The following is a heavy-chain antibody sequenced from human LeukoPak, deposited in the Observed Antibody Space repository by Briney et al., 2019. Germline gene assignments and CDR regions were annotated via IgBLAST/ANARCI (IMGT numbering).Heavy chain of an antibody. V-gene: IGHV4-59*11. Sequence: PSETLSLTCTVSGGSISSHYWSWIRQPPGKGLEWISYIYYSGSTNYNPSLKSRVTISVDTSKNQFSLKLSSVTAADTAVYYCARAVGATIFNYYYYHYMDVWGKGTTVTVSS. CDR1: GGSISSHY. J-gene: IGHJ6*03. D-gene: IGHD1-26*01. CDR2: IYYSGST. CDR3: ARAVGATIFNYYYYHYMDV.